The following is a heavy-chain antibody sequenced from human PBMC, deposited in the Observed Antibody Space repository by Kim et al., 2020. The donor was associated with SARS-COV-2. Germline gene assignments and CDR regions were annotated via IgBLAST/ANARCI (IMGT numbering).Heavy chain of an antibody. D-gene: IGHD2-15*01. CDR1: GCSISNYF. CDR3: ARRSILLAMDV. V-gene: IGHV4-59*08. Sequence: SETLSLTCAVSGCSISNYFWAWIRQPPGKGLEWIGYIYYSGDTKYNPSLKSRVPISVDTAKNQFSLELKSVTAADTAVYYCARRSILLAMDVWGQGITVSVSS. J-gene: IGHJ6*02. CDR2: IYYSGDT.